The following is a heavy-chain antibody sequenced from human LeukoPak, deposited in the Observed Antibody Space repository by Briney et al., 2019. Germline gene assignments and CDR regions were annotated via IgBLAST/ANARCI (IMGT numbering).Heavy chain of an antibody. D-gene: IGHD5-18*01. V-gene: IGHV3-66*01. Sequence: GGSLRLSCAASGFTVNSNYMSWVRQAPGKGLEWVSVIYSGGSTYYADSVKGRFTISRDNSKNTLYLQMNSLRAEDTAVYYCARDRGYSYGYFFDYWGQGTLVTVSS. CDR3: ARDRGYSYGYFFDY. J-gene: IGHJ4*02. CDR2: IYSGGST. CDR1: GFTVNSNY.